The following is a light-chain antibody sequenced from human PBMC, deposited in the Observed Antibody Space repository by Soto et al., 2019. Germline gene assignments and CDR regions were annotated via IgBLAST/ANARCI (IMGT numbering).Light chain of an antibody. CDR3: QQYNDWPRT. CDR2: GAS. V-gene: IGKV3-15*01. CDR1: QSVSSN. J-gene: IGKJ1*01. Sequence: EVVMTQSPGMLSVSPGELATLSCRASQSVSSNLAWYQQRPGQAPRLLIHGASTRATGVTARFSGSGSGTEFTLTISGLQSEDFAFYYCQQYNDWPRTFGQGTKVDIK.